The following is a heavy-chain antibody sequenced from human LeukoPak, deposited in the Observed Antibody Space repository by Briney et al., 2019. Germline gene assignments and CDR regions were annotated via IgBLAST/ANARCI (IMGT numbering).Heavy chain of an antibody. D-gene: IGHD2-2*01. CDR3: ARDACSSTICQAGGNWFDP. CDR1: GYTFTSYY. CDR2: INPSGGSR. Sequence: ASVRVSCTASGYTFTSYYMHWVRQAPGQGLEWMGTINPSGGSRSYAQKFQGRVTMTRDTSTSTVYMELSSLRSEDTAVYFCARDACSSTICQAGGNWFDPWGQGTLVIVS. V-gene: IGHV1-46*01. J-gene: IGHJ5*02.